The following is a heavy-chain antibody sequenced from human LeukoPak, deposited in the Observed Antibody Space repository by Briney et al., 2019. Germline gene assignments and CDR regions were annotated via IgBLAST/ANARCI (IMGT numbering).Heavy chain of an antibody. CDR2: ISGSGGST. CDR3: AKDLEYYFGSGSYILDY. CDR1: GFTFRNYA. V-gene: IGHV3-23*01. D-gene: IGHD3-10*01. J-gene: IGHJ4*02. Sequence: PGGSLRLSCAASGFTFRNYAMSWVRQAPGKGLEWVSAISGSGGSTYYADSVKGRFTISRDNSKNTLYLQVNSLRAEDTAVYYCAKDLEYYFGSGSYILDYWGQGTLVTVSS.